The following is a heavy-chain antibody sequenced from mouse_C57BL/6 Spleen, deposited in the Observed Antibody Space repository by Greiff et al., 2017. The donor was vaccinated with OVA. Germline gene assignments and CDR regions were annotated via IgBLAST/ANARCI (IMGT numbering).Heavy chain of an antibody. D-gene: IGHD3-2*02. CDR3: ARQGSYYYAMDY. CDR2: ISGGGGNT. Sequence: DVMLVESGGGLVKPGGSLKLSCAASGFTFSSYTMSWVRQTPGKRLEWVATISGGGGNTYYPDSVKGRFTISRDNAKNTLYLQMSSRRSEDTALYYCARQGSYYYAMDYWGQGTSVTVSS. V-gene: IGHV5-9*01. J-gene: IGHJ4*01. CDR1: GFTFSSYT.